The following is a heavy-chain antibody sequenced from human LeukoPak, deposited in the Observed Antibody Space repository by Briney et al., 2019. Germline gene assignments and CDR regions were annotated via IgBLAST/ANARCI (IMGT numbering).Heavy chain of an antibody. CDR3: ARGRGYNYGYSDY. J-gene: IGHJ4*02. D-gene: IGHD5-18*01. CDR2: IGIDSGNT. CDR1: GFTFSDYS. Sequence: PGGSLRLSCAASGFTFSDYSMNWVRQAPGKGLEWISYIGIDSGNTNYADSVKGRFTISRDNAKNSLYLQMNSLRAEDTAVYYCARGRGYNYGYSDYWGQGTLVTVSS. V-gene: IGHV3-48*04.